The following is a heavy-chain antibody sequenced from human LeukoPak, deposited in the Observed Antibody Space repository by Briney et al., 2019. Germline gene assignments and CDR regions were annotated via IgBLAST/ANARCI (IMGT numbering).Heavy chain of an antibody. V-gene: IGHV3-7*01. CDR1: GFTFSSYW. CDR2: IKQDGYEK. CDR3: ARDKIVGPTTLDY. Sequence: GGSLRLSCAASGFTFSSYWMSWVRQAPGKGLEWVANIKQDGYEKYYVDSVKGRFTISRDNAKNSLYLQMNSLRADDTAVYYCARDKIVGPTTLDYWGQGTLVTVSS. J-gene: IGHJ4*02. D-gene: IGHD1-26*01.